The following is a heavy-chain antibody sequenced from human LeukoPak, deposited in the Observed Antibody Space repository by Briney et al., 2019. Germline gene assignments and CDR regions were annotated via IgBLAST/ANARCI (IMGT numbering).Heavy chain of an antibody. J-gene: IGHJ4*02. Sequence: GGSLRLSCAASGFSISNSAMSWVRQAPGKGLEWVSLIIASSGSTFYADSVKGRFTISRDNSKNTLFLQMNSLRAEDTAVYYCAKAINPSGSYYFDYWGQGTLVTVSS. CDR2: IIASSGST. D-gene: IGHD1-26*01. V-gene: IGHV3-23*01. CDR1: GFSISNSA. CDR3: AKAINPSGSYYFDY.